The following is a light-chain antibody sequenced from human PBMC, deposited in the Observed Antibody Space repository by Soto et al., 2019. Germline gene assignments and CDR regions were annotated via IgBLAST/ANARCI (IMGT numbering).Light chain of an antibody. CDR3: QQYNSYSWT. CDR2: GAS. Sequence: EIVLTQSPGTLSLSPGERATLSCRASQSFNSIYLAWYQQKPGQAPRLLIYGASSRATGIPDRFSGSGSGTEFTLTISSLQPDDFATYYCQQYNSYSWTFGQGTKVDIK. J-gene: IGKJ1*01. V-gene: IGKV3-20*01. CDR1: QSFNSIY.